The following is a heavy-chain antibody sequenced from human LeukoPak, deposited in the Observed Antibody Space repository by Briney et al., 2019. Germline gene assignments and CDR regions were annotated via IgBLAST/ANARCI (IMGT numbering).Heavy chain of an antibody. Sequence: PGGSLRLSCAASGLTVSSSYMSWVRQAPGKGLEWVSIIYNDGSTYYADSMKGRFTISRDNSKNTLYLQMNSLRAEDTAVYYCARDVLSAFDIWGQGTMVTVSS. D-gene: IGHD2-8*01. V-gene: IGHV3-53*01. CDR3: ARDVLSAFDI. CDR2: IYNDGST. CDR1: GLTVSSSY. J-gene: IGHJ3*02.